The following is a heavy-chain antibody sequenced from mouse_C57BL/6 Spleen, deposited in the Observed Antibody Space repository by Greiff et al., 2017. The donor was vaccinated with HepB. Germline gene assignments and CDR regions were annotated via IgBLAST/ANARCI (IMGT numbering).Heavy chain of an antibody. D-gene: IGHD2-3*01. CDR1: GFTFTDYY. Sequence: EVQLVESGGGLVQPGGSLSLSCAASGFTFTDYYMSWVRQPPGKALEWLGFIRNKANGYTTEYSASVKGRFTISRDNSQSILYLQMNALRAEDSATYYCARYHGYYLDYWGQGTSVTVSS. CDR3: ARYHGYYLDY. J-gene: IGHJ4*01. CDR2: IRNKANGYTT. V-gene: IGHV7-3*01.